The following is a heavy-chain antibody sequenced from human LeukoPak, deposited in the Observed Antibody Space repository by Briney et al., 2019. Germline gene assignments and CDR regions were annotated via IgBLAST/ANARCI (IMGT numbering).Heavy chain of an antibody. CDR2: ISSSSSYI. V-gene: IGHV3-21*01. CDR1: GFTFSSYA. D-gene: IGHD3-22*01. CDR3: AREVATYYYDSSGYSYFDY. J-gene: IGHJ4*02. Sequence: PGGSLRLSCAASGFTFSSYAMTWVRQAPGKGLEWVSSISSSSSYIYYADSVKGRFTISRDNAKNSLYLQMNSLRAEDTAVYYCAREVATYYYDSSGYSYFDYWGQGTLVTVSS.